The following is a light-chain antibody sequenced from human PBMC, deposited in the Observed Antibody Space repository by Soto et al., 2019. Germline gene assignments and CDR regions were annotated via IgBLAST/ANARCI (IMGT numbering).Light chain of an antibody. CDR3: QQLDSFPLT. Sequence: DIQMTQSPSSVSASVGDRVTITCRASQGIYNWLAWYQQKPGRAPKLLIFAASNLQSGVPVRFSGSGSGTDFILSINSLQPEDVATYYCQQLDSFPLTFGQGTRLEIK. CDR1: QGIYNW. V-gene: IGKV1D-12*01. J-gene: IGKJ5*01. CDR2: AAS.